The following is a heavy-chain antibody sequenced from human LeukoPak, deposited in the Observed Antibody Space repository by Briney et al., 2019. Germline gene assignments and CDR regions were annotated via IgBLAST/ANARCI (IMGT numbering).Heavy chain of an antibody. CDR2: IYYSGST. D-gene: IGHD7-27*01. CDR1: GGSISSYY. J-gene: IGHJ5*02. CDR3: ARWGSAFDP. Sequence: SETLSLTCTVSGGSISSYYWSWIRQPPGKGLEWVGYIYYSGSTNYNPSLKSRVTISVDTSKNQSSLKLSSVTAADTAVYYCARWGSAFDPWGQGTLVTVSS. V-gene: IGHV4-59*01.